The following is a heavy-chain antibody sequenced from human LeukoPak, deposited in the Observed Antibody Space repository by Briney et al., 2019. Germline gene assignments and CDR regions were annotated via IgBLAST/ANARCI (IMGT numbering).Heavy chain of an antibody. D-gene: IGHD3-10*01. CDR3: ARHISPPTWKWFGETHDAFDI. J-gene: IGHJ3*02. CDR2: ISYDGSNK. CDR1: GFTFSSYA. Sequence: GGSLRLSCAASGFTFSSYAMHWVRQAPGKGLEWVVVISYDGSNKYYADSVKGRFTISRDNSKNTLYLQMNSLRAEDTAVYYCARHISPPTWKWFGETHDAFDIWGQGTMVTVSS. V-gene: IGHV3-30*04.